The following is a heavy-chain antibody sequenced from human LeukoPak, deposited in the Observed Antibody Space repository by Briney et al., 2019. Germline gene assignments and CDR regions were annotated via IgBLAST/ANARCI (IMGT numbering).Heavy chain of an antibody. D-gene: IGHD6-19*01. Sequence: PGRSLRLSCAASGFTFDDYAMHWVRQAPGKGLEWVSGISWNSGSIGYADSVKGRFTISRDNAKDSLYLQMNSLRAEDTALYYCAKDMADYSSGWHDYWGQGTLVTVSS. CDR2: ISWNSGSI. CDR3: AKDMADYSSGWHDY. V-gene: IGHV3-9*01. CDR1: GFTFDDYA. J-gene: IGHJ4*02.